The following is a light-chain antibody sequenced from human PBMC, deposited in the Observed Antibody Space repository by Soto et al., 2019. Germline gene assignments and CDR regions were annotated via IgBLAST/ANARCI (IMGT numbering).Light chain of an antibody. V-gene: IGKV3D-11*01. Sequence: EIVLTQSPATLSLSPGERATLSCRASQGVSSFLAWCQRKPGQAPRLLIYDAPNRATGIPARFSGSGPGTYLNLTISSLEPEDFALYYCQHRSNWHGLTVGGGTKVEIK. CDR1: QGVSSF. J-gene: IGKJ4*01. CDR3: QHRSNWHGLT. CDR2: DAP.